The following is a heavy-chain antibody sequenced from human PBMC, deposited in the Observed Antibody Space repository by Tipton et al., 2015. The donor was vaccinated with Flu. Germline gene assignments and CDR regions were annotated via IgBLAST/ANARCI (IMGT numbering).Heavy chain of an antibody. J-gene: IGHJ3*02. V-gene: IGHV3-74*01. Sequence: SLRLSCAASGFTFSRYWMHWVRQAPGMGLIWVSRINSDGTTTNFADSVVGRFTVSRDNAKNTLYLQMNSLTDEDTAVYYCARDLGGSYFATDTFDIWGQGALFTVS. CDR1: GFTFSRYW. CDR2: INSDGTTT. CDR3: ARDLGGSYFATDTFDI. D-gene: IGHD1-26*01.